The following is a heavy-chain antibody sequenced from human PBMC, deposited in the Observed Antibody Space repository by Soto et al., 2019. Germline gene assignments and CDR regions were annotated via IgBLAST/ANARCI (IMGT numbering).Heavy chain of an antibody. D-gene: IGHD2-2*01. J-gene: IGHJ6*02. CDR1: GFTFRSYS. Sequence: EVQLVESGGGLVQPGGSLRLACAASGFTFRSYSMNWVRQAPGKGLEWVSYISSSSNTIYYADSVKGRFTISRDNAKKSMYLQMNSLGDEDTAVYYCARDSNGGYCSSTSCSYYYYGMAVWCHGTTVTV. V-gene: IGHV3-48*02. CDR3: ARDSNGGYCSSTSCSYYYYGMAV. CDR2: ISSSSNTI.